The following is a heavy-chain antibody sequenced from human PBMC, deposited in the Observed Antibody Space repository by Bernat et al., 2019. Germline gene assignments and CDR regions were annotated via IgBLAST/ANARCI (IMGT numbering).Heavy chain of an antibody. J-gene: IGHJ4*02. CDR2: IYYSGST. CDR3: ARRVLAARQWFDY. D-gene: IGHD6-6*01. V-gene: IGHV4-39*01. CDR1: GGSISSSSYY. Sequence: QLQLQESGPGLVKPSETLSLTCTVSGGSISSSSYYWGWIRQPPGKGLEWSGSIYYSGSTYYNPSLKSRVTISVDTSKNQFSLKLSSVTAADTAVYYCARRVLAARQWFDYWVPGTLVTVSS.